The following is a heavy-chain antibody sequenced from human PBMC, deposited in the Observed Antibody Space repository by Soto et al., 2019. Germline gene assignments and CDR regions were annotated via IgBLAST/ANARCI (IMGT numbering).Heavy chain of an antibody. D-gene: IGHD4-17*01. CDR1: GGSISSYY. CDR2: IYYSGST. V-gene: IGHV4-59*06. J-gene: IGHJ4*02. CDR3: ARGHQYGDYLDY. Sequence: SETLSLTCTVSGGSISSYYWSWIRQHPGKGLEWIGYIYYSGSTYYNPSLKSRVTISVDTSKNQFSLKLSSVTAADTAVYYCARGHQYGDYLDYWGQGTLVTVSS.